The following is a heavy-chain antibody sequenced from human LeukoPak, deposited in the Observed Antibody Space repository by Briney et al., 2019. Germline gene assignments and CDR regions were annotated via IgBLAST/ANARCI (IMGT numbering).Heavy chain of an antibody. CDR3: ARERPPGDSSSWFLEGYFDI. J-gene: IGHJ4*02. CDR2: VIPIFGTA. Sequence: GSSVKVSYKASGGTFSSYAITWVRQAPGQGLEWMGRVIPIFGTANYAQKFQGRVTITTDESTSTAYMELSTLRADDTAVYYCARERPPGDSSSWFLEGYFDIWGQGILVTVSS. D-gene: IGHD6-13*01. V-gene: IGHV1-69*05. CDR1: GGTFSSYA.